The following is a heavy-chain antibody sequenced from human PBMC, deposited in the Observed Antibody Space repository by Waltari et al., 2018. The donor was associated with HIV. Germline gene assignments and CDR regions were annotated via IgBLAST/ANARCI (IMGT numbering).Heavy chain of an antibody. D-gene: IGHD4-4*01. CDR1: GFTFSSYG. Sequence: VQLVESGGGVVQPGGSLGPAWAASGFTFSSYGMHWVRQAPGKGLEWVAFIRYDGSNKYYADSVKGRFTISRDNSKNTLYLQMNSLRPEDTAVYYCAKDNSYYGVDYWGQGTLVTVSS. CDR2: IRYDGSNK. CDR3: AKDNSYYGVDY. V-gene: IGHV3-30*02. J-gene: IGHJ4*02.